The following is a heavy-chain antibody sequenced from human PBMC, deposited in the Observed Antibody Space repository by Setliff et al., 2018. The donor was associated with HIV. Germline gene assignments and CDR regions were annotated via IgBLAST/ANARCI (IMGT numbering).Heavy chain of an antibody. CDR3: ASEAWTSYRSSSGYYYYYMDV. V-gene: IGHV4-61*01. J-gene: IGHJ6*03. Sequence: SETLSLTCTVSGDYVSSASYYWSWIRQPPGKGLEWIGYIYYSGTTKYNPSLKSRVTISVDTSKNQFSLKLSSVTAADPAVYYCASEAWTSYRSSSGYYYYYMDVWGKGTTVTVSS. CDR1: GDYVSSASYY. D-gene: IGHD6-6*01. CDR2: IYYSGTT.